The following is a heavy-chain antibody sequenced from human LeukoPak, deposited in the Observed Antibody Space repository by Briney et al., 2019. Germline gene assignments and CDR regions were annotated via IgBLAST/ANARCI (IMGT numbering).Heavy chain of an antibody. CDR3: ARGLQWLNAIDY. Sequence: GGSLRLSCAASGFTFSSYAMHWVRQAPGKGLEWVAVISYDGGNRYYADSVKGRFTISRDNSKNTLYLHMNSLRAEDTAVYYCARGLQWLNAIDYWGQGTLVTVSS. J-gene: IGHJ4*02. V-gene: IGHV3-30-3*01. CDR1: GFTFSSYA. CDR2: ISYDGGNR. D-gene: IGHD6-19*01.